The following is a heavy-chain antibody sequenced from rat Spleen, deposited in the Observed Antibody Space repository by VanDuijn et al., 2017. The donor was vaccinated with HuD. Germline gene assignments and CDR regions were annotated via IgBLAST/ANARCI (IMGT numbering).Heavy chain of an antibody. Sequence: EVQLQESGPGLVKPSQSLSLTCSVTGYSITSSYRWNWIRKFPGNKLEWMGYINTAGSTNYNPSPKNRISITRDTSKNQFFLQVNSVTTEDSATYYCVREGGGLYWGQGVMVTVSS. CDR3: VREGGGLY. V-gene: IGHV3-3*01. D-gene: IGHD1-11*01. J-gene: IGHJ2*01. CDR2: INTAGST. CDR1: GYSITSSYR.